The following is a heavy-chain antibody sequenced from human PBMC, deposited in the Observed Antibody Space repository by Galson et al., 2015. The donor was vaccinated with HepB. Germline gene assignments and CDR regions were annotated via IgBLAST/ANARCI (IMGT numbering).Heavy chain of an antibody. CDR2: ITQDGSAK. V-gene: IGHV3-7*01. D-gene: IGHD3-16*01. Sequence: SLRLSCAASGFTFSSYWMSWFRQAPGKGLEWVANITQDGSAKYYVDSVKGRFTISRDNAKNSLYLQMNSLRAEDTAVYYCARGSSYIMTFGGVDYWGQRSLVTVSS. CDR1: GFTFSSYW. J-gene: IGHJ4*02. CDR3: ARGSSYIMTFGGVDY.